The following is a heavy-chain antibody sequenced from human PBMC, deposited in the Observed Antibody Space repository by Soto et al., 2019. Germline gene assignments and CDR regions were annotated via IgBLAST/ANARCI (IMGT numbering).Heavy chain of an antibody. Sequence: SETLSLTCTVSGGSISSGDHYWSWIRHPPGKGLEWIGYIYYSGTTYYNPSLKSRVTISVDTSENQFSLKVNSVTAADTAVYYCARALIQLWPHYYYGMDVWGRGTTVTVSS. CDR1: GGSISSGDHY. CDR3: ARALIQLWPHYYYGMDV. J-gene: IGHJ6*02. V-gene: IGHV4-30-4*01. D-gene: IGHD5-18*01. CDR2: IYYSGTT.